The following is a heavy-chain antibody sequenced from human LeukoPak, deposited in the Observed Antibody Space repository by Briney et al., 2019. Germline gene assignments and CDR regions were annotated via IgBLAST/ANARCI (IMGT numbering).Heavy chain of an antibody. J-gene: IGHJ4*02. Sequence: ASVKVSCKASGYTFTGYYMHWVRQAPGQGLEWMGWINPNSGGTNYAQKFQGRVTMTRDTSISTAYMELSRLRSDDTAVYYCARVVIAAAGTVAFDYWGQGTLVTVSS. CDR3: ARVVIAAAGTVAFDY. V-gene: IGHV1-2*02. D-gene: IGHD6-13*01. CDR2: INPNSGGT. CDR1: GYTFTGYY.